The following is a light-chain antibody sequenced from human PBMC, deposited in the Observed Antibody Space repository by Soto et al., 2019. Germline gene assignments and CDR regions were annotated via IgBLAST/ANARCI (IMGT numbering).Light chain of an antibody. J-gene: IGKJ3*01. CDR2: GAS. CDR3: PHYSSSPPEFT. Sequence: EIVLTQSPGTLSLSPGERATLSCRASQSVSSSYLAWYQQRPGQAPRLLIFGASYRATGIPDRFSGSGSGTGFTLTISRLEPEDFAVYYCPHYSSSPPEFTFGPGTKVDSK. CDR1: QSVSSSY. V-gene: IGKV3-20*01.